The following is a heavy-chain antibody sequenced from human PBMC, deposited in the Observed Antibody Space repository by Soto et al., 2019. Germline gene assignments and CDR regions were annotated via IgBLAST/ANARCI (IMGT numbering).Heavy chain of an antibody. CDR1: GGTFSSYA. J-gene: IGHJ4*02. CDR3: ASVRGYGSGSYYDY. Sequence: QVQLVQSGAEVKKPGSSVKVSCKASGGTFSSYAISWVRQAPGQGLEWMGGIIPIFGTANYAQKFQGRVTFTAYESTSTAYMELSSLRSEDTAVYYCASVRGYGSGSYYDYLGQGALVNGSS. D-gene: IGHD3-10*01. V-gene: IGHV1-69*01. CDR2: IIPIFGTA.